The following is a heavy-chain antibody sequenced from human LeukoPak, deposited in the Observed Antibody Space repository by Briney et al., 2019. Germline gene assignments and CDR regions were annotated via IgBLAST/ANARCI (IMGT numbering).Heavy chain of an antibody. CDR1: GGTFSTYA. D-gene: IGHD6-13*01. CDR2: IGAYNGNT. J-gene: IGHJ4*02. CDR3: ASAGYYFDY. V-gene: IGHV1-18*01. Sequence: ASVKVSCKASGGTFSTYAISWVRQAPGQGLEWMGWIGAYNGNTNYAQKLQGRVTMTTDTSTSTAYMELRSLRSDDTAVYYCASAGYYFDYWGQGTLVTVSS.